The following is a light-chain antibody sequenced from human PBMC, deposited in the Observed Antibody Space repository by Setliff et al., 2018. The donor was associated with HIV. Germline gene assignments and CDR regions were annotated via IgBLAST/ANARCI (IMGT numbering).Light chain of an antibody. CDR3: SSYAITNTLP. J-gene: IGLJ1*01. CDR2: EVG. Sequence: VLTQPASVSGSPGQSITISCTGTTSDVGGYNFVSWYQQHPGKAPKLIIYEVGNRPSSISNRFSGSKSGNTASLTISGLQAEDEADYYCSSYAITNTLPFGTGTKVTVL. CDR1: TSDVGGYNF. V-gene: IGLV2-14*01.